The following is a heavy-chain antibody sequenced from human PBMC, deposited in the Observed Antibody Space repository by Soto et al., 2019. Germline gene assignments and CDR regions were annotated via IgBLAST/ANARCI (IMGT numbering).Heavy chain of an antibody. CDR1: GGSITRGGYY. CDR3: ARDPAP. V-gene: IGHV4-31*03. CDR2: IYNSGTT. Sequence: QVQLRESGPGLVKPSETLYLTCTVSGGSITRGGYYWSWIRQHPGKGLEWIGYIYNSGTTYYNPSLKSRVTISVDTSKNQFSLKLTSVTAADTAVYYCARDPAPWGQGTLVTVSS. J-gene: IGHJ5*02.